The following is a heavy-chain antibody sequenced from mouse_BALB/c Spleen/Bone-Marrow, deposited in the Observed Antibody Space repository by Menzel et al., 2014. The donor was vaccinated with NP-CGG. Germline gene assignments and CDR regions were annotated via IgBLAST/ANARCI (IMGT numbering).Heavy chain of an antibody. CDR1: GFDFSRYW. Sequence: EVQLQESGGGLVQPGGSLKLSCAASGFDFSRYWMGWVRQAPGKGLEWIGEINPDSSTINYTPSLKDKFIISRDNAKNTLYLQMSKVRSEDTALYYCSRLYYYGNFAYWGQGTLVTVSA. CDR2: INPDSSTI. CDR3: SRLYYYGNFAY. D-gene: IGHD1-1*01. J-gene: IGHJ3*01. V-gene: IGHV4-1*02.